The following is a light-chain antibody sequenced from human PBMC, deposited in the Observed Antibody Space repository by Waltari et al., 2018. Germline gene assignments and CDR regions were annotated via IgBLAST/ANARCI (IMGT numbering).Light chain of an antibody. J-gene: IGKJ2*01. Sequence: DIQMTQSPSSLSASVGDRVTITCRASQSISSYLNWYQQKPGKAPKILIYAASSLQSGVPSRFSGSGSGTDFTLTISSLQPEDFATYYCQQSYSTPRTFGQGTKLEIK. V-gene: IGKV1-39*01. CDR1: QSISSY. CDR3: QQSYSTPRT. CDR2: AAS.